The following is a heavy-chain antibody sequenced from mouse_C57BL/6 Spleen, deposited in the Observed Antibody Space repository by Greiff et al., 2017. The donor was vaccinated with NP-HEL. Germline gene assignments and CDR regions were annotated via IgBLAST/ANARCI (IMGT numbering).Heavy chain of an antibody. CDR2: INPNNGGT. Sequence: EVQLQQSGPELVKPGASVKMSCKASGYTFTDYNMHWVKQSPGKSLEWIGYINPNNGGTSYNQKFKGKATLTVNKSSSTAYMELRSLTSEDSAVYYCERRPFGTVVSFDYWGQGTTLTVSS. CDR3: ERRPFGTVVSFDY. CDR1: GYTFTDYN. J-gene: IGHJ2*01. D-gene: IGHD1-1*01. V-gene: IGHV1-22*01.